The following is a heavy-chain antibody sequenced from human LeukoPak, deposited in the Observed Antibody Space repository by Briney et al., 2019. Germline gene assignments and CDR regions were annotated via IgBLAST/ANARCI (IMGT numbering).Heavy chain of an antibody. V-gene: IGHV3-30*03. Sequence: PGGSLRLSCAASGFTFSSYGMHWVRQAPGKGLQWVAVISFDGSDKHYADSVKGRFIISRDNSKNTLYLQMNSLRAEDTAVYYCARGGSIAAPLDYWGQGTLVTVSS. CDR3: ARGGSIAAPLDY. J-gene: IGHJ4*02. CDR2: ISFDGSDK. CDR1: GFTFSSYG. D-gene: IGHD6-6*01.